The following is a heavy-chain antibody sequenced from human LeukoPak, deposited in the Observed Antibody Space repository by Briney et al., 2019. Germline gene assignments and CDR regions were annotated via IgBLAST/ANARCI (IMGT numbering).Heavy chain of an antibody. CDR1: GFAVSSNY. J-gene: IGHJ4*02. CDR3: AKDRTRPYCSSTSCYGGGDY. Sequence: PGGSLRLSCAASGFAVSSNYMSWVRQAPGKGLEWVSAISGSGGSTYYADSVKGRFTISRDNSKNTLYLQMNSLRAEDTAVYYCAKDRTRPYCSSTSCYGGGDYWGQGTLVTVSS. V-gene: IGHV3-23*01. D-gene: IGHD2-2*01. CDR2: ISGSGGST.